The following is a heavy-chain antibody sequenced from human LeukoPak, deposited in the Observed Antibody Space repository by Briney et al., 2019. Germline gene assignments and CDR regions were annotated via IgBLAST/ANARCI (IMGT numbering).Heavy chain of an antibody. V-gene: IGHV5-51*01. D-gene: IGHD5-24*01. CDR3: ARASRDGYNQNFDH. J-gene: IGHJ4*02. CDR2: IYPGGSET. Sequence: GESLKISCKGLGYSFSSYWNAWVRQRPGKGLEWMGIIYPGGSETRYDPSFQGQVTISADSSTRTAYLQWSSLRASDTAMYYCARASRDGYNQNFDHWGQGTLVTVSS. CDR1: GYSFSSYW.